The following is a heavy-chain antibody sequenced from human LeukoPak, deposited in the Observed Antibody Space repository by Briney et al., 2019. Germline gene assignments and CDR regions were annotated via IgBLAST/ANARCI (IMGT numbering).Heavy chain of an antibody. Sequence: SAKVSCKASGGTFSSYAISWVRQAPGQGLEWMGGIIPTFGTANYAQKFQGRVTITADESTSTAYMELSSLRSEDTAVYYCARESYDSSGYYYVGWFDPWGQGTLVTVSS. J-gene: IGHJ5*02. CDR3: ARESYDSSGYYYVGWFDP. D-gene: IGHD3-22*01. CDR2: IIPTFGTA. V-gene: IGHV1-69*13. CDR1: GGTFSSYA.